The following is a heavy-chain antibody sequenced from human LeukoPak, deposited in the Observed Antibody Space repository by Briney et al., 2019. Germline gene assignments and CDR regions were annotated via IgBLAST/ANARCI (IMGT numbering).Heavy chain of an antibody. D-gene: IGHD5-18*01. J-gene: IGHJ4*02. V-gene: IGHV3-23*01. CDR3: AKGHTAMVPYYFDY. Sequence: PGGSLRLSCAASGFTFSSYAMSWVRQAPGKGLEWVSVISGSGGSTYYADSVKGRFTISRDNSKNTLYLQMNNLRAEDTAVYYCAKGHTAMVPYYFDYWGQGTLVTVSS. CDR1: GFTFSSYA. CDR2: ISGSGGST.